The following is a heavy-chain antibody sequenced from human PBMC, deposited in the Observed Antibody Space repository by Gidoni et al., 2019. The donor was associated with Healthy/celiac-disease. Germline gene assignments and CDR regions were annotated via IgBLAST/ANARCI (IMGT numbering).Heavy chain of an antibody. CDR2: ISGSGGST. D-gene: IGHD3-3*01. Sequence: VQLLASGGGLVQPGGSLRLSLAASGFTFSSYAMSWVRQAPGKGLEWVSAISGSGGSTYYADSVKGRFTISRDNSKNTLYLQMNSLRAEDTAVYYCAKESITIFGVVIIGGDAFDIWGQGTMVTVSS. CDR3: AKESITIFGVVIIGGDAFDI. V-gene: IGHV3-23*01. J-gene: IGHJ3*02. CDR1: GFTFSSYA.